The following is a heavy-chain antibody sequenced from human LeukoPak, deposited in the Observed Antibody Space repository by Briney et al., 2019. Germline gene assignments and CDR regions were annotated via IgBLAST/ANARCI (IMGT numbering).Heavy chain of an antibody. CDR1: GFVFSNYY. Sequence: GGSLRLSCTPSGFVFSNYYMTWVRQAPGKGLEWVASIRDDGSAKFYVDSVKGRFTISRDNAKNSLYLQMNSLRAEDTAVYYCARGLCGGDCYDYWGQGTLVTVSS. J-gene: IGHJ4*02. D-gene: IGHD2-21*01. V-gene: IGHV3-7*01. CDR3: ARGLCGGDCYDY. CDR2: IRDDGSAK.